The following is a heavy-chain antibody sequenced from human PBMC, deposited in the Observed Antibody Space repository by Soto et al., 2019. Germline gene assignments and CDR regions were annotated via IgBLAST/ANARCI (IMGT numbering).Heavy chain of an antibody. CDR2: INHSGST. V-gene: IGHV4-34*01. CDR3: AVIAAAWRRYYYYYGMGV. CDR1: GGSFSGYY. D-gene: IGHD6-13*01. Sequence: PSETLSLTCAVYGGSFSGYYWSWIRQPPGKGLEWIGEINHSGSTNYNPSLKSRVTISVDTSKNQFSLKLSSVTAADTAVYYCAVIAAAWRRYYYYYGMGVWGQGTTVTVYS. J-gene: IGHJ6*02.